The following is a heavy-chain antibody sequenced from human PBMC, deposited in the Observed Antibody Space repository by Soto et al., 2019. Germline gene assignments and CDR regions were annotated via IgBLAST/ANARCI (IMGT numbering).Heavy chain of an antibody. CDR1: GGTFSSYA. V-gene: IGHV1-69*13. CDR2: IIPIFGTA. Sequence: GASVKVSCKASGGTFSSYAISWVRQAPGQGLEWMGGIIPIFGTANYAQKFQGRVTITADESTSTAYMELSSLRSEDTAVYYCARAPVGSDGAMDFDPWGQGTLVTVSS. CDR3: ARAPVGSDGAMDFDP. D-gene: IGHD4-17*01. J-gene: IGHJ5*02.